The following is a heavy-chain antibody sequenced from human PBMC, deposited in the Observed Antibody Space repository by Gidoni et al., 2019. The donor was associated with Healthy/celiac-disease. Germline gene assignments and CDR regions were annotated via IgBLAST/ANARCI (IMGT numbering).Heavy chain of an antibody. J-gene: IGHJ4*02. CDR1: GFTFRSYS. CDR2: ISGSSSTI. D-gene: IGHD6-13*01. Sequence: EVQLVESGGGLVQPGGSLRLSCAASGFTFRSYSMNWVRQAPGKGLEWVSYISGSSSTIYYADSVKGRFTISRDNAKNSLYLQMNSLRDDDTAVYYCARALIAQHYWGQGTLVTVSS. V-gene: IGHV3-48*02. CDR3: ARALIAQHY.